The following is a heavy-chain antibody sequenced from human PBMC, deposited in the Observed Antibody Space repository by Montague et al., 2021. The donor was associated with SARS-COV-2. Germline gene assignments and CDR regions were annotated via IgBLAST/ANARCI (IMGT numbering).Heavy chain of an antibody. J-gene: IGHJ6*02. CDR3: ARDPLDYGLWSSGSYYNAYYYYYGMGV. CDR2: ISSSSSYI. V-gene: IGHV3-21*01. Sequence: SLRLSCAASGFTFSSYSMNWVRQAPGKGLEWVSSISSSSSYIYYADSVKGRFTISRDNAKNSLYLQMNSLRAEDTAGYYCARDPLDYGLWSSGSYYNAYYYYYGMGVWGQGTTVTVSS. CDR1: GFTFSSYS. D-gene: IGHD3-10*01.